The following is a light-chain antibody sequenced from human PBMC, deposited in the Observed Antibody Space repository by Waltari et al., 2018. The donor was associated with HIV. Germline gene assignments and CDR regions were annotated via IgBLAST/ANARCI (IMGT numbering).Light chain of an antibody. CDR3: CSYMSGSTLV. V-gene: IGLV2-14*02. Sequence: QSALTQPASVSGSPGQSVTISCTGTSSNVGGYHLVSCYQQHPDKAPKLVIFDANTRPSGIPFRFSASKSGNTASLTISGLQPEDEADYYCCSYMSGSTLVFGGGTKVIV. CDR1: SSNVGGYHL. CDR2: DAN. J-gene: IGLJ3*02.